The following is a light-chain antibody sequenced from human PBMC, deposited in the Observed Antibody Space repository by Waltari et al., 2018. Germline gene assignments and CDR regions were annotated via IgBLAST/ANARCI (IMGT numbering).Light chain of an antibody. V-gene: IGKV3-11*01. CDR3: QQRSKWPRT. J-gene: IGKJ2*01. Sequence: EIVLTQSPATLSLSPGERATLSCRASQSVNIYLAWYHQKPGQSPRLLIYDASNRATGIPARFSGSGSGTDFTLTISSLEPEEFAVYYCQQRSKWPRTFGQGTKLEIK. CDR2: DAS. CDR1: QSVNIY.